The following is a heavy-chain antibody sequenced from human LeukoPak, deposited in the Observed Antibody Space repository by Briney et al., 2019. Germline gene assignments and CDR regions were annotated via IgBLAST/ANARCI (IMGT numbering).Heavy chain of an antibody. CDR1: GGSISSYY. J-gene: IGHJ4*02. D-gene: IGHD3-22*01. CDR3: ARGSPYYYDSSGYYLGPLFDY. Sequence: SETLSLTCTVSGGSISSYYWSWIRQPPGKGLEWIGYIYYSGSTNYNPSLKSRVTISVDTSKNQFSLKLSSVTAADTAVYYCARGSPYYYDSSGYYLGPLFDYWGQGTLVTVSS. V-gene: IGHV4-59*01. CDR2: IYYSGST.